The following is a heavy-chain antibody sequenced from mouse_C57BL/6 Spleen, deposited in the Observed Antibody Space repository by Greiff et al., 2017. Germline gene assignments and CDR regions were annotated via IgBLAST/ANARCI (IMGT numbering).Heavy chain of an antibody. J-gene: IGHJ4*01. CDR3: ARVYGNPYAMDY. D-gene: IGHD2-1*01. Sequence: EVPLQESGPGLVKPSQSLSLTCSVTGYSITSGYYWNWIRQFPGNKLEWMGYISYDGSNNYNPSLINRISLTRDTSKNQFFLKLNSVTTEDTATYYCARVYGNPYAMDYWGQGTSVTVSS. V-gene: IGHV3-6*01. CDR1: GYSITSGYY. CDR2: ISYDGSN.